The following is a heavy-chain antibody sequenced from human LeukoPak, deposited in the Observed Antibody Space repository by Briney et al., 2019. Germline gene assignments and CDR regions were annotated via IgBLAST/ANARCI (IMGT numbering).Heavy chain of an antibody. Sequence: PAGSLRLSCAASGFTSSSFDMHWVRQPTGQGLEWVSTIGTASDTYYPGSVEGRFTLSRDNAKNSLYLQMNSLTAGDTAVYYCARGPPRGKYYYMDVWGKGTTVTVSS. J-gene: IGHJ6*03. V-gene: IGHV3-13*01. CDR3: ARGPPRGKYYYMDV. CDR1: GFTSSSFD. D-gene: IGHD1-1*01. CDR2: IGTASDT.